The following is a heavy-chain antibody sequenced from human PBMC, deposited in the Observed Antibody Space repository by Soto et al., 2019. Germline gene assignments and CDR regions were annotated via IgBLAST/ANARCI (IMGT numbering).Heavy chain of an antibody. CDR1: GVTFSSYT. CDR2: IVLILGIP. J-gene: IGHJ4*02. CDR3: NYYGSGISDY. V-gene: IGHV1-69*02. Sequence: QVQLVQSGAEVKKPGSSVKVSCKASGVTFSSYTITWVRQSPGQGLEWMGRIVLILGIPNYAQKFQGRITLTADKSKSTAYMELSSLRSDDTAVYYCNYYGSGISDYWCQGTLVTVSS. D-gene: IGHD3-10*01.